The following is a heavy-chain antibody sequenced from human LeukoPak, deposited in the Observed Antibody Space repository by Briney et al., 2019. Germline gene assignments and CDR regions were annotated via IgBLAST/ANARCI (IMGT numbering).Heavy chain of an antibody. Sequence: GGSLRLSCAASGFTFISTRMSGVRQAPGKGLEWVAHIKQDGSEKYYVDSVKGRFTISRDNAKNSLYLQMNSLRAEDTAVYYCARGGYSSSGYAYWGQGTLVTVSS. CDR3: ARGGYSSSGYAY. D-gene: IGHD6-13*01. CDR1: GFTFISTR. J-gene: IGHJ4*02. V-gene: IGHV3-7*05. CDR2: IKQDGSEK.